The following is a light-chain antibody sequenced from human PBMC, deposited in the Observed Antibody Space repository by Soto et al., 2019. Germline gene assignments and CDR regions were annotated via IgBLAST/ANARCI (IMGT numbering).Light chain of an antibody. J-gene: IGKJ5*01. CDR1: QSVSSY. Sequence: EIVLTQSPVTRSLSPGERATLSCRASQSVSSYLAWYQQKPGQAPRLLIYDASNRATGIPARFSGSGSGTDFTLTIDNLAPEDFAVYYCQQRSNWPPITFGQGTRLESK. V-gene: IGKV3-11*01. CDR2: DAS. CDR3: QQRSNWPPIT.